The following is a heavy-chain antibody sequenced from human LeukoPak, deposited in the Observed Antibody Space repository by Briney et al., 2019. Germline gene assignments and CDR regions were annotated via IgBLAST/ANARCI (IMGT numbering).Heavy chain of an antibody. CDR3: ARSYSNHLFGMDV. CDR1: GFTVSSYY. V-gene: IGHV3-66*01. CDR2: MYSGGST. J-gene: IGHJ6*02. Sequence: GGSLRLSCAASGFTVSSYYMTWVRQAPGKGLEWVSVMYSGGSTYYADSVKGRVAISRDDSQNTVFLQMNSVRVEDTAVYYCARSYSNHLFGMDVWGQGTAVTVSS. D-gene: IGHD4-11*01.